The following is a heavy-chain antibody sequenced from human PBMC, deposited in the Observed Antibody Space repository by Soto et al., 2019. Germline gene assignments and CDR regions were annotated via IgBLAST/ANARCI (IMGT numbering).Heavy chain of an antibody. CDR1: GGSFSGYY. V-gene: IGHV4-34*01. CDR2: INHSGST. J-gene: IGHJ5*02. Sequence: PSETLSLTCAVYGGSFSGYYWSWIRQPPGKGLEWIGEINHSGSTNYNPSLKSRVTISVDTSKNQFSLKLSSVTAADTAVYYCARARDKYSSSWYAWGQGTLVTVSS. CDR3: ARARDKYSSSWYA. D-gene: IGHD6-13*01.